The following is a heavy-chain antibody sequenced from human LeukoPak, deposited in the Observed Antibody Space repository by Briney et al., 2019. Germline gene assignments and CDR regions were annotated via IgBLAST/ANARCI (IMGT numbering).Heavy chain of an antibody. J-gene: IGHJ4*02. CDR2: FDPEDGET. D-gene: IGHD2-15*01. V-gene: IGHV1-24*01. CDR3: ATSKLYCSGGSCYSFDH. Sequence: ASVKVSCKVSGYTLTELSMHWVRQAPGKGLEWMGGFDPEDGETIYAQKFQGRVTMTEDTSTDTAYMELSSLRSEDTAVYYCATSKLYCSGGSCYSFDHWGQGTLVTVSS. CDR1: GYTLTELS.